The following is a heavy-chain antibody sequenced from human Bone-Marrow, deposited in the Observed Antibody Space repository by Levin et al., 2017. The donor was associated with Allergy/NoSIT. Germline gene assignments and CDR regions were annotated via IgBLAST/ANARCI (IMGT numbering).Heavy chain of an antibody. D-gene: IGHD5/OR15-5a*01. CDR1: GASITSGGFA. V-gene: IGHV4-30-2*06. CDR3: ARAPLVYGRAFDI. CDR2: IYYSGYT. Sequence: SETLSLTCGVSGASITSGGFAWSWIRQSPGTGLEWIGFIYYSGYTYYNPSLKSRVTISMDKSKNHFSLMLNSVTAADTAVFYCARAPLVYGRAFDIWGQGTMVTVSS. J-gene: IGHJ3*02.